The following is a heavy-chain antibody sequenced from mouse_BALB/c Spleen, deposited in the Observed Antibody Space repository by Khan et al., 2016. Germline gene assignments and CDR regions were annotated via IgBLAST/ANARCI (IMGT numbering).Heavy chain of an antibody. D-gene: IGHD3-2*02. Sequence: QMQLEESGAELMKPGASVKISCKATGYTFSSYWIEWVKQRPGHGLEWIGEILPGSDSTNYDEKFKGKATFTADTSSNTAYMQLSSLTSEDSAVYYCARSRLYLDYWGQGTTLTVSS. CDR2: ILPGSDST. CDR3: ARSRLYLDY. CDR1: GYTFSSYW. J-gene: IGHJ2*01. V-gene: IGHV1-9*01.